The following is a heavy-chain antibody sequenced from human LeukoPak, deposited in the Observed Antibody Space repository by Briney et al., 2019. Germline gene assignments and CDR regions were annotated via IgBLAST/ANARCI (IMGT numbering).Heavy chain of an antibody. CDR2: ISWNSGSI. CDR1: GFTFDDYA. V-gene: IGHV3-9*01. D-gene: IGHD1-26*01. J-gene: IGHJ4*02. CDR3: AKGGGSYWGFDY. Sequence: GRSLRLSCAASGFTFDDYAMHWVRQAPGKGLEWVSGISWNSGSIGYADSVKGRFTISRDNAKNSLYLQMNSLRAEDTALYYCAKGGGSYWGFDYWGQGTLVTVSS.